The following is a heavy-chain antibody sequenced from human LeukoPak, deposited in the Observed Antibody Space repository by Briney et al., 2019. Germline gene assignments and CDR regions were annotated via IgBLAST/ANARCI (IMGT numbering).Heavy chain of an antibody. D-gene: IGHD3-22*01. CDR3: AREGHYYDSSGYYVDY. CDR2: ISDSGDST. Sequence: GGSLRLSCAASGFSFSSYGMSWVRQAPGKGLEWVSGISDSGDSTYYADSVKGRFTISRDISKNTLFLQMNSLRAEDTAVYYCAREGHYYDSSGYYVDYWGQGTLVTVSS. J-gene: IGHJ4*02. CDR1: GFSFSSYG. V-gene: IGHV3-23*01.